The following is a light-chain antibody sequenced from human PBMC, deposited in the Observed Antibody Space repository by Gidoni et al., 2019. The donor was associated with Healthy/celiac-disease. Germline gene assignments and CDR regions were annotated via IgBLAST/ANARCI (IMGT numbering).Light chain of an antibody. V-gene: IGKV1-39*01. J-gene: IGKJ2*01. Sequence: DIQMTQSPSSLSASVGERVTITCRASQSISSYLNWYQQKPGKAPKLLIYAASSLQSGVPSRFSGSGSGTDFTLTISSLQPEDFATYYCQQSYSTPYTFXXXTKLEIK. CDR1: QSISSY. CDR2: AAS. CDR3: QQSYSTPYT.